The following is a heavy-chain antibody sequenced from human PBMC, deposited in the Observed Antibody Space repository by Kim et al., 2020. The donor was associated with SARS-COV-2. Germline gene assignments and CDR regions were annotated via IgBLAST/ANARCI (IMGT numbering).Heavy chain of an antibody. CDR2: IYSTGST. V-gene: IGHV4-4*07. D-gene: IGHD2-2*02. Sequence: SETLSLTCTVSGGSITSYYWTWIRQPAGKGLEWIGRIYSTGSTNYNPSLKSRVTISVDTSKNRFSLKLTTMTAADTALYYCARVKIHTREPFDYWGPGILVTVSS. CDR3: ARVKIHTREPFDY. J-gene: IGHJ4*02. CDR1: GGSITSYY.